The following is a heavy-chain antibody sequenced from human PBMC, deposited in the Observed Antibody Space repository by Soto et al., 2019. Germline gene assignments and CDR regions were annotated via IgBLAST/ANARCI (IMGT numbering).Heavy chain of an antibody. D-gene: IGHD4-4*01. Sequence: GSSLRLSCAASGFSVSSKYMSWVRQAPGKGLEWVSVIYSGGSTYYADSVKGRFTISRDNSKNTLYLQMNSLRAEDTAVYYCDRQLLGGPFDIWGQGTMVTVSS. CDR3: DRQLLGGPFDI. J-gene: IGHJ3*02. V-gene: IGHV3-53*01. CDR1: GFSVSSKY. CDR2: IYSGGST.